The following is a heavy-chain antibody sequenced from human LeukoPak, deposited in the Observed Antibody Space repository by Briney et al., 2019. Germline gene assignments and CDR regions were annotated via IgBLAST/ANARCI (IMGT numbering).Heavy chain of an antibody. CDR2: ISAYNGNT. V-gene: IGHV1-18*04. Sequence: ASVKVSCKASGYTFTSYGISWVQQAPGQGLEWMGWISAYNGNTNYAQKLQGRVTMTTDTSTSTAYMELRSLRSDDTAVYYCARWMGYCSSTSCPGWFDPWGQGTLVTVSS. D-gene: IGHD2-2*01. J-gene: IGHJ5*02. CDR3: ARWMGYCSSTSCPGWFDP. CDR1: GYTFTSYG.